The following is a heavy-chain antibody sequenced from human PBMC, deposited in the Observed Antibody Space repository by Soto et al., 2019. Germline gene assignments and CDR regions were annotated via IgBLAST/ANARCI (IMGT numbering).Heavy chain of an antibody. CDR2: IIPIFGTA. CDR3: ARDYYDSSGYLSYFDY. J-gene: IGHJ4*02. Sequence: SVKVSCQASGCTFSSYAISWVRQAPGQGLEWMGGIIPIFGTANYAQKFQGRVTITADESTSTAYMELSSLRSEDTAVYYCARDYYDSSGYLSYFDYWGQGTLVTVSS. CDR1: GCTFSSYA. V-gene: IGHV1-69*13. D-gene: IGHD3-22*01.